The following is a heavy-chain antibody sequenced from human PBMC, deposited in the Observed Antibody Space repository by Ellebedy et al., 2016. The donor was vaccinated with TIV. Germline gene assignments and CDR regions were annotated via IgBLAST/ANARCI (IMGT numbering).Heavy chain of an antibody. J-gene: IGHJ4*02. Sequence: SGPTLVKPTQTLTLTCTFSGFSLTTSLMGVGWIRQPPGKALEWLALIHLDGEEQYSSSLHSRLTITKYTSNNQVVLMMTDMDPTDTATYYCAHRQKMPTLGWYFDAWGQGTLVTVSS. CDR1: GFSLTTSLMG. V-gene: IGHV2-5*02. D-gene: IGHD5-24*01. CDR3: AHRQKMPTLGWYFDA. CDR2: IHLDGEE.